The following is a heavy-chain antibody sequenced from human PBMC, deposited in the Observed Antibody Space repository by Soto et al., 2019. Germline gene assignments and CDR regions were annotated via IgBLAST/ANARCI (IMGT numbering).Heavy chain of an antibody. J-gene: IGHJ6*03. CDR3: ARGPYYYYYMDV. V-gene: IGHV1-8*01. CDR1: GYTFTTYD. Sequence: ASVKVYCKASGYTFTTYDINLVRQATGQGLEWMGRMNPKSGNTDYAQKFQGRVTMTRNTSISTAYMEVSSLRSEDTAVYYCARGPYYYYYMDVWGKGTTVTVSS. CDR2: MNPKSGNT.